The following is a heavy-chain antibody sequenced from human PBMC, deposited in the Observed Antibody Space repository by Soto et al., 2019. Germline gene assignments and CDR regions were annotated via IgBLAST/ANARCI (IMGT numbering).Heavy chain of an antibody. J-gene: IGHJ4*02. CDR3: AKGGVAAARGYFDP. CDR2: ISGSGSVT. D-gene: IGHD6-13*01. V-gene: IGHV3-23*01. Sequence: EVQLLESGGGLVKPGGSLRLSCEASGFNFRSYGLSWVRQAPGKGLEWVSDISGSGSVTNYADSVKGRFTISRDNSNNTLTRQMASLRADDTAVYYCAKGGVAAARGYFDPWGQGTRVTVSS. CDR1: GFNFRSYG.